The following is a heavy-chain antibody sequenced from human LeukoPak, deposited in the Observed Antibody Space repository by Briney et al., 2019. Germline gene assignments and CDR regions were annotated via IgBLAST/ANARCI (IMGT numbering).Heavy chain of an antibody. J-gene: IGHJ3*02. Sequence: SETLSLTCTVSGGSISSGSYYWSWIRQPAGKGLEWIGRIYTSGSTNYNPSLKSRVTISVDTSKNQFSLKLSSVTAADTAVYYCARDCSSTSSYEPTADAFDIWGQGTMVTVSS. D-gene: IGHD2-2*01. CDR3: ARDCSSTSSYEPTADAFDI. V-gene: IGHV4-61*02. CDR1: GGSISSGSYY. CDR2: IYTSGST.